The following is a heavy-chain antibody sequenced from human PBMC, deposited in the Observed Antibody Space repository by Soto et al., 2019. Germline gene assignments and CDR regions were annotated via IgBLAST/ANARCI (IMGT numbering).Heavy chain of an antibody. CDR1: GFIFTSSS. D-gene: IGHD3-22*01. CDR2: ITVGTGNT. CDR3: AAGDSSGYYGG. J-gene: IGHJ4*02. Sequence: SVKVSCKASGFIFTSSSVQWVRQARGQRLEWIGWITVGTGNTNYAQKLQERVTITRDMSTSTAYMELSNLRSEDTAVYYCAAGDSSGYYGGWGQGNQVTVSS. V-gene: IGHV1-58*01.